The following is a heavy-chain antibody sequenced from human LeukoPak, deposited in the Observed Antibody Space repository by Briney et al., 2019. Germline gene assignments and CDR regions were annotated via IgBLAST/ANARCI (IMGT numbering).Heavy chain of an antibody. D-gene: IGHD5-12*01. V-gene: IGHV3-66*01. CDR3: ARDRAPKARIGGMDV. CDR1: GFTVSSNY. CDR2: IYSGGST. Sequence: PGGSLRLSCAASGFTVSSNYMSWVRQAPGKGLEWVSVIYSGGSTYYADSVKGRFTISRDNSKNTLYLQMNSLRAEDTAIYYCARDRAPKARIGGMDVWGQGTTVIVSS. J-gene: IGHJ6*02.